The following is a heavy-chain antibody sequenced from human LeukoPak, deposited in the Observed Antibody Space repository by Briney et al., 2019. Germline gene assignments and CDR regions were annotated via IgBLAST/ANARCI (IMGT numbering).Heavy chain of an antibody. CDR1: GFTFSSYS. D-gene: IGHD2-8*01. CDR2: ISSTSIYR. CDR3: ARDPRIYCTNGICRDDYFDN. Sequence: GGSLRLSCAASGFTFSSYSMNWVRQAPGKGLESVSSISSTSIYRYYADSVKGRFTISRDNAKDSLFLQMNSLRAEDTAIYYCARDPRIYCTNGICRDDYFDNWGQGTLVTVSS. V-gene: IGHV3-21*01. J-gene: IGHJ4*02.